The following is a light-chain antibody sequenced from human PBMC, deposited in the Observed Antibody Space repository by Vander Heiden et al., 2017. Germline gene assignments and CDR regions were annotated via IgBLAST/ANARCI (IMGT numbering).Light chain of an antibody. CDR2: KAS. CDR1: QNIDTW. Sequence: DIQMTQFPSTLSASVGDRVTITCRASQNIDTWVAWYQQKPGKAPNLLIYKASSLQSGVPTRLSGSGSGTEFTLTISSRQPDDLATYYGQQYNSYWTLGKGTKVEIK. V-gene: IGKV1-5*03. CDR3: QQYNSYWT. J-gene: IGKJ1*01.